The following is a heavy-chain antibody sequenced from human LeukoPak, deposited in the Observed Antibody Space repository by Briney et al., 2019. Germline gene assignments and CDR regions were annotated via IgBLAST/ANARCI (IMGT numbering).Heavy chain of an antibody. V-gene: IGHV3-20*04. Sequence: GGSLRLSCAASGFTFSSYSMSWVRQAPGKGLEWVSGINWNGGSTGYADSVKGRFTISRDNAKNSLYLQMNSLRAEDTALYYCAREGSYCSGGSCYILSPRYYFDYWGQGTLVTVSS. CDR2: INWNGGST. D-gene: IGHD2-15*01. CDR3: AREGSYCSGGSCYILSPRYYFDY. CDR1: GFTFSSYS. J-gene: IGHJ4*02.